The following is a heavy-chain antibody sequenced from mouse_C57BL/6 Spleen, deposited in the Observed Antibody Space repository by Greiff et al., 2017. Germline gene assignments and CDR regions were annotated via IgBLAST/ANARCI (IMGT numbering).Heavy chain of an antibody. J-gene: IGHJ4*01. CDR2: IYPGDGDT. D-gene: IGHD4-1*01. Sequence: QVQLQQSGPELVKPGASVKISCKASGYAFSSSWMNWVKQRPGKGLDWIGRIYPGDGDTNYNGKFKGKATLTADKSSSTAYMQLSSLTSADAAVYFYERGTGVYAMDYWGQGPSVTVSS. CDR1: GYAFSSSW. CDR3: ERGTGVYAMDY. V-gene: IGHV1-82*01.